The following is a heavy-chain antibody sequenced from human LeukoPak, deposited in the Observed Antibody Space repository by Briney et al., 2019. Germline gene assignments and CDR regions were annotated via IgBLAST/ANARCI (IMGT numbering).Heavy chain of an antibody. CDR1: GFTFSSFA. V-gene: IGHV3-23*01. CDR3: TKDPNGDYVGAFDP. Sequence: GGSLRLSCAASGFTFSSFAMTWVRQAPGKGLEWVSSISGSHVSTYYTDSVKGRFTIFRDNSRNTLYLQMNSLRAEDTAVYYCTKDPNGDYVGAFDPWGQGTLVTVSS. CDR2: ISGSHVST. J-gene: IGHJ5*02. D-gene: IGHD4-17*01.